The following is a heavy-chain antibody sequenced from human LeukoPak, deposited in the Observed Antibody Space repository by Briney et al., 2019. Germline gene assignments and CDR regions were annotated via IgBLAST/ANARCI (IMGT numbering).Heavy chain of an antibody. D-gene: IGHD2-15*01. J-gene: IGHJ4*02. V-gene: IGHV3-30*04. CDR1: GFTFSSYA. CDR3: ATDGPPEEVVSATFDY. CDR2: IFYDGITK. Sequence: GRSLRLSCAASGFTFSSYAMHWVRQAPGKGLEWVEAIFYDGITKKYADSVKGRFTISRDNSKNTLYLQMNSLSAEDTAVYYCATDGPPEEVVSATFDYWGQGTLVTVSS.